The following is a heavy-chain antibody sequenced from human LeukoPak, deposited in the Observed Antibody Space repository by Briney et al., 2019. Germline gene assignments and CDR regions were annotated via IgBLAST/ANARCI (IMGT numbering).Heavy chain of an antibody. Sequence: SETLSLTCTVSGGSISSYYWSWIRQPPGKGLEWIGYIYYSGSTNYNPSLKSRVTISVDTSKNQFSVKLNSVTAADTAVYYCARSYSSSWSSAFDIWGQGTMVTVSS. V-gene: IGHV4-59*08. J-gene: IGHJ3*02. D-gene: IGHD6-13*01. CDR3: ARSYSSSWSSAFDI. CDR1: GGSISSYY. CDR2: IYYSGST.